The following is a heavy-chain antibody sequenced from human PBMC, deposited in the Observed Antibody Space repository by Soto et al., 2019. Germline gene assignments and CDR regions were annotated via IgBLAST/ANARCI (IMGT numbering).Heavy chain of an antibody. CDR3: ARGPWGAARLRANYYYYGMDV. CDR1: GGSISSGGYY. Sequence: SETLSLTCTVSGGSISSGGYYWSWIRQHPGKGLEWIGYIYHSGSTYYNPSLKSRVTISVDTSKNQFSLKLSSVTAADTAVYYCARGPWGAARLRANYYYYGMDVWGQGTTVTVSS. CDR2: IYHSGST. J-gene: IGHJ6*02. V-gene: IGHV4-31*02. D-gene: IGHD6-6*01.